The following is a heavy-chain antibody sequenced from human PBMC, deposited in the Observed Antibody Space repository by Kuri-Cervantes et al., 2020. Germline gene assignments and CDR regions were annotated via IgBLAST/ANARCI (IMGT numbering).Heavy chain of an antibody. Sequence: SETLSLTCTVSGGSISSSSYYWGWIRQPPGKGLEWIGSIYYSGSTYYNPSLKSRVTISVDTSKNQFSLKLSSVTAADTAVYYCARALSSNYYDSSGYYYWGQGTLVTVSS. J-gene: IGHJ4*02. CDR3: ARALSSNYYDSSGYYY. CDR1: GGSISSSSYY. CDR2: IYYSGST. V-gene: IGHV4-39*07. D-gene: IGHD3-22*01.